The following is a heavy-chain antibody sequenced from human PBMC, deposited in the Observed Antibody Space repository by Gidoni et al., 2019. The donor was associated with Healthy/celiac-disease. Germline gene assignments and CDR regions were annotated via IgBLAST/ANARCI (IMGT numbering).Heavy chain of an antibody. CDR3: ARGGLGRFVPPRGGYWFDP. V-gene: IGHV4-34*01. D-gene: IGHD2-8*01. J-gene: IGHJ5*02. Sequence: QVQLQQWGAGLLKPSETLSLTCAVSGGSFSGYYWSWIRQPPGKGLEWSGEINHSGSTNYNPSLKSRVTISVDTSKNQFSLKLSSVTAADTAVYYCARGGLGRFVPPRGGYWFDPWGQGTLVTVSS. CDR1: GGSFSGYY. CDR2: INHSGST.